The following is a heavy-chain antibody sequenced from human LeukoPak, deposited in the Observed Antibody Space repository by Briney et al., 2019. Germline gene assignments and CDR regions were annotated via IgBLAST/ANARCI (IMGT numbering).Heavy chain of an antibody. J-gene: IGHJ3*02. CDR3: ARDGSLGFGELFGAFDI. CDR1: GGSVSSSNYH. CDR2: FSSSGST. Sequence: PSETLSLTCNVSGGSVSSSNYHWSWIRQPPGTGLEWIGYFSSSGSTNYKASLKSRVSISADTSKNQFSLKLRSVTAADTAVYYCARDGSLGFGELFGAFDIWGQGTMVTVSS. D-gene: IGHD3-10*01. V-gene: IGHV4-61*01.